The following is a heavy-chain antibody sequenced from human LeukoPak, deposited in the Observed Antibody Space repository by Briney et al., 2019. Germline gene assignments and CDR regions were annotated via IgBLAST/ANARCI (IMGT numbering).Heavy chain of an antibody. Sequence: GGSLRLSCAASGFTFNNYIMNWVRQAPGKGLGWVSSISSSSDYIYYADSVKGRFTISRDNAKNSLYLQMNSLRAEDTAVYYCAELGITMIGGVWGKGTTVTISS. D-gene: IGHD3-10*02. V-gene: IGHV3-21*01. CDR1: GFTFNNYI. CDR2: ISSSSDYI. J-gene: IGHJ6*04. CDR3: AELGITMIGGV.